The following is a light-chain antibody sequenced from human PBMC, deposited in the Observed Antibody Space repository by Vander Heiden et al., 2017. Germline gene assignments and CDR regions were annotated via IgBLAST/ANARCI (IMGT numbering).Light chain of an antibody. V-gene: IGLV2-14*03. Sequence: QSALPQPASVSGSPGQSITFSCTGTSSDVGAYNYVSWYQQHPGKAPKLMIYDVSNRPSGVSNRFSGSKSGNTASLTISGLQAEDEADYYCSSYTSSSPHVVFGGGTKLTVL. CDR3: SSYTSSSPHVV. CDR1: SSDVGAYNY. J-gene: IGLJ2*01. CDR2: DVS.